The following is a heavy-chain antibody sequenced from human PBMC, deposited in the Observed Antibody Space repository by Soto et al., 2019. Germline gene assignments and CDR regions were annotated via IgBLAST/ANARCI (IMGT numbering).Heavy chain of an antibody. CDR1: GFNFEDYG. D-gene: IGHD1-1*01. J-gene: IGHJ4*02. Sequence: GGSLRLSCAASGFNFEDYGMSWVRQTPGTGLVWVSRISNDGSITNYADSVKGRFTISRDNAKNTLYLQMNSLRAEDTAVYYCAKDLTWNQADYWGQGALVTVSS. V-gene: IGHV3-74*01. CDR3: AKDLTWNQADY. CDR2: ISNDGSIT.